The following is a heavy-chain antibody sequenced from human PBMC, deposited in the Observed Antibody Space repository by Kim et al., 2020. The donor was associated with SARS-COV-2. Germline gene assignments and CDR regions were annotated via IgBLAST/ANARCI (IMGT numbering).Heavy chain of an antibody. Sequence: GGSLRLSCAASGFTFSSYGMHWVRQAPGKGLEWVAVIWYDGSNKYYADSVKGRFTISRDNSKNTLYLQMNSLRAEDTAVYYCAKELPYYYDSSGRLDRGDAFDIWGQGTMVTVSS. CDR2: IWYDGSNK. CDR1: GFTFSSYG. J-gene: IGHJ3*02. V-gene: IGHV3-33*06. D-gene: IGHD3-22*01. CDR3: AKELPYYYDSSGRLDRGDAFDI.